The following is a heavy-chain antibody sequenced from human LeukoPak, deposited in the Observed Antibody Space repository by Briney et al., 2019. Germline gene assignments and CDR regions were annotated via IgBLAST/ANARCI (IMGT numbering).Heavy chain of an antibody. CDR1: GYSFTSYW. CDR3: ARGLYYYDSSGYGKYNWFDP. D-gene: IGHD3-22*01. CDR2: IYPGDSDT. Sequence: GESLKISCKGSGYSFTSYWIGWVRQMPGKGLEWMGIIYPGDSDTRYSPSFQGQVTISADKSISTAYLQWSSLKASDTAMYYCARGLYYYDSSGYGKYNWFDPWGQGTLVTVSS. V-gene: IGHV5-51*01. J-gene: IGHJ5*02.